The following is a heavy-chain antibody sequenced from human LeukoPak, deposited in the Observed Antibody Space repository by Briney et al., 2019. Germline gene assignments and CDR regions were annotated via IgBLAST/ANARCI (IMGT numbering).Heavy chain of an antibody. V-gene: IGHV4-59*12. D-gene: IGHD3-22*01. J-gene: IGHJ1*01. Sequence: SETLSLTCTVSGGAINSYYWSWIRQPPGKGLEWIGYIYYSGSTYYNPSLKSRVTISVDTSKNQFSLKLSSVTAADTAVYYCARDPGRDPDSSGYHPEYFQHWGQGTLVTVSS. CDR2: IYYSGST. CDR3: ARDPGRDPDSSGYHPEYFQH. CDR1: GGAINSYY.